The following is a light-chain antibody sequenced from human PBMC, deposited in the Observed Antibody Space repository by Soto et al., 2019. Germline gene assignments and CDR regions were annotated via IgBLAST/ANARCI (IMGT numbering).Light chain of an antibody. CDR2: AAS. Sequence: DIQMTQSPSSLSASVGDRVTITCRASQAIRNYLAWYQQKPGKVPKLLIHAASSLRSGVPSRFSGSGSGTDFTLTINSLQPEAVATYYCQKYDFVPYTFGQETKLEIK. J-gene: IGKJ2*01. V-gene: IGKV1-27*01. CDR3: QKYDFVPYT. CDR1: QAIRNY.